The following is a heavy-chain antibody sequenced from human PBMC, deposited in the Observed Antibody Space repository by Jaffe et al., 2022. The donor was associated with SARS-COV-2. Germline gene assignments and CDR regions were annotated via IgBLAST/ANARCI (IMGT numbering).Heavy chain of an antibody. CDR2: IYYSGST. CDR3: ARLIQRGVAGHVGY. J-gene: IGHJ4*02. V-gene: IGHV4-39*01. Sequence: QLQLQESGPGLVKPSETLSLTCTVSGGSISSSSYYWGWIRQPPGKGLEWIGSIYYSGSTYYNPSLKSRVTISVDTSKNQFSLKLSSVTAADTAVYYCARLIQRGVAGHVGYWGQGTLVTVSS. D-gene: IGHD6-19*01. CDR1: GGSISSSSYY.